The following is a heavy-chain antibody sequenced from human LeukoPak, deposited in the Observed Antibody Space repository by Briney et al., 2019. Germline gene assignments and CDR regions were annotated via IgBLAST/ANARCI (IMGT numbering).Heavy chain of an antibody. CDR1: GFTFSSYA. D-gene: IGHD3-10*01. Sequence: GGSLRLSCAASGFTFSSYAMSWVRQAPGKGLEWVSAISGSGGSTYYADSVKGRFTISRDNSKNTLYLQMNSLRAEDTAVYYCAKDEGYYGSGSYPDYWDQGTLVTVSS. J-gene: IGHJ4*02. CDR3: AKDEGYYGSGSYPDY. V-gene: IGHV3-23*01. CDR2: ISGSGGST.